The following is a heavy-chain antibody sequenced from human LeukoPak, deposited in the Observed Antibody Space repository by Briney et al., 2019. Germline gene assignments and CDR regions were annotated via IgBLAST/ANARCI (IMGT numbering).Heavy chain of an antibody. CDR2: INPHTGGT. Sequence: ASVKVSCKASGYTFTGYYMHWVRQAPGQELEWMGWINPHTGGTNYAQKFQGRVTMTRDASISTAYMELSRLRSDDTAVYYCARPYCGGGSCHDYFDYWGQGTLVTVSS. D-gene: IGHD2-15*01. V-gene: IGHV1-2*02. CDR1: GYTFTGYY. CDR3: ARPYCGGGSCHDYFDY. J-gene: IGHJ4*02.